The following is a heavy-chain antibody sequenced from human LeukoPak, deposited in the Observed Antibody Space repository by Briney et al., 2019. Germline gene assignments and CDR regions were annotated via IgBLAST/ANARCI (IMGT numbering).Heavy chain of an antibody. D-gene: IGHD3-22*01. CDR2: ISSSGSA. V-gene: IGHV4-61*02. CDR1: GDSISSGDYY. CDR3: ARGPYSYDSSGAFDI. J-gene: IGHJ3*02. Sequence: SETLSLTCTVSGDSISSGDYYWSWLRQPAGKGLEWIGRISSSGSANYNPSLKSRVTISVDTSKNQFSLKLSSVTAADTAVYFCARGPYSYDSSGAFDIWGQGTMVTVSS.